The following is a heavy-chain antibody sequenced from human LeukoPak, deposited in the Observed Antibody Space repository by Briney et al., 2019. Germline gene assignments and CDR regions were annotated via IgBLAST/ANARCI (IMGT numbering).Heavy chain of an antibody. CDR1: GGSFSGYY. V-gene: IGHV4-34*01. Sequence: SETLSLTCAVYGGSFSGYYWSWIREPPGRGLEWIGEINHSGSTNYNPSLKSRVTISVDTSKNQFSLKLSSVTAADTAVYYCARDPPMYYYDSSGYYHPFDYWGQGTLVTVSS. CDR3: ARDPPMYYYDSSGYYHPFDY. D-gene: IGHD3-22*01. J-gene: IGHJ4*02. CDR2: INHSGST.